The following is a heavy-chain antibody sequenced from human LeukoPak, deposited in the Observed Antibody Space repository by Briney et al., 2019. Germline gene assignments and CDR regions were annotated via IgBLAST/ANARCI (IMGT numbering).Heavy chain of an antibody. CDR3: ARERRDYLGYCSGGSCYDAFDI. J-gene: IGHJ3*02. Sequence: GGSLRLSCAVSGFTFSDYYMSWVRQAPGKGLEWVSYISSSGSMLHYADSVEGRFTISRDNAKNSLHLQMSSLRVEDTAVYYCARERRDYLGYCSGGSCYDAFDIWGQGTMVTVSS. D-gene: IGHD2-15*01. CDR1: GFTFSDYY. CDR2: ISSSGSML. V-gene: IGHV3-11*04.